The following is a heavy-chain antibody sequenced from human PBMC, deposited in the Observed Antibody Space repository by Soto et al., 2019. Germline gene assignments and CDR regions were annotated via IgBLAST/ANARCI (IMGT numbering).Heavy chain of an antibody. CDR3: TRNGGWNFDH. J-gene: IGHJ4*02. Sequence: SETLSLTCTVSGGSISGGEWWSWVRQPPGKGLEWIGEIHHSGSTGYNPSLKSRVTISVDKSKNQFSLKLSSVTAADTAVYYCTRNGGWNFDHWGQGTLVTVSS. CDR2: IHHSGST. V-gene: IGHV4-4*02. CDR1: GGSISGGEW. D-gene: IGHD6-19*01.